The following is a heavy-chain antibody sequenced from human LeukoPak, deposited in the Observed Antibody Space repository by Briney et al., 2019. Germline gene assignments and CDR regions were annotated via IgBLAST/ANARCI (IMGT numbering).Heavy chain of an antibody. Sequence: GSSVKVSCKASGGTFSSYAISWVRQAPGQGLEWMGGIIPIFGTANYAQKFQGRVTITADESTSTAYMELSSLRSEDTAVYYCARLRSGWLHDAFDIWGQGTMVTVSS. CDR3: ARLRSGWLHDAFDI. CDR1: GGTFSSYA. J-gene: IGHJ3*02. D-gene: IGHD6-19*01. V-gene: IGHV1-69*01. CDR2: IIPIFGTA.